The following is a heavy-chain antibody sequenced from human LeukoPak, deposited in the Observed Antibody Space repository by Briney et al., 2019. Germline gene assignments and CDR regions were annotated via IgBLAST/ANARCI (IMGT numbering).Heavy chain of an antibody. CDR3: ARRTGLWYYFDY. V-gene: IGHV4-4*09. D-gene: IGHD2-8*02. J-gene: IGHJ4*02. CDR2: IYHSGST. CDR1: GGSISSYY. Sequence: SETLSLTCTVSGGSISSYYWSWIRQPPGKGLEWIGYIYHSGSTYYNPSLKSRVTISVDRSKNQFSLKLSSVTAADTAVYYCARRTGLWYYFDYWGQGTLVTVSS.